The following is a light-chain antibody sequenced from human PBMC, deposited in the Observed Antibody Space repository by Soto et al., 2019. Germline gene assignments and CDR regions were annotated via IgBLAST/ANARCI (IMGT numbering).Light chain of an antibody. CDR1: ETVNRNY. J-gene: IGKJ1*01. CDR2: GVS. V-gene: IGKV3-20*01. Sequence: EIVLTQSPGTLALSLGDGATLSCRASETVNRNYLAWYHQKPGQHPRLLIYGVSNRAPGVPDRFSGGGSGTEFTLTIVRLEPDDFGTYYCQQYIDSPRTFGQGTRVDVK. CDR3: QQYIDSPRT.